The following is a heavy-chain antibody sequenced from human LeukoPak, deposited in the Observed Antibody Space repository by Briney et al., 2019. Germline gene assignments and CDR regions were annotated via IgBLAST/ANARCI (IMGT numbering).Heavy chain of an antibody. D-gene: IGHD1-26*01. J-gene: IGHJ4*02. CDR2: IIPIFGTA. Sequence: ASVKVSCKASGGTFSSYAISWVRQAPGQGLKWMGGIIPIFGTANYAQKFQGRVTITRDTSASTAYMELSSLRSEDTAVYYCARVGREVGATSTNYFDYWGQGTLVTVSS. V-gene: IGHV1-69*05. CDR1: GGTFSSYA. CDR3: ARVGREVGATSTNYFDY.